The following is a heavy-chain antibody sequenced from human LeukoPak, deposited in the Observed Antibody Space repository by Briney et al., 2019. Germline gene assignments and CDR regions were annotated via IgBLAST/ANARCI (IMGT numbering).Heavy chain of an antibody. CDR2: IYYIGSP. CDR1: GGAINSYH. Sequence: PSETLSLTCTVSGGAINSYHWTWIRQPPGKGLEWIASIYYIGSPKYNPSLESRVTISVDTSKNQFSLKVNSVTAADTAVYCCARGCSSTSCYGGKEDDAFDIWGQGTMVTVSS. J-gene: IGHJ3*02. D-gene: IGHD2-2*01. V-gene: IGHV4-59*08. CDR3: ARGCSSTSCYGGKEDDAFDI.